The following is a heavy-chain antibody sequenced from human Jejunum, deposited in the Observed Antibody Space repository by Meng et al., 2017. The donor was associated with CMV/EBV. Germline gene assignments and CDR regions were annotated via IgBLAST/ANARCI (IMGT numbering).Heavy chain of an antibody. D-gene: IGHD3-16*01. Sequence: GYTFIDYYIFWVRQAPGQGLEWMGWINPNTGGTSYSQKFQGRVTMTRDTSISTAYMEVTRLRSDDTAVYYCARDWGACTDYFSDYWGQGTLVTVSS. V-gene: IGHV1-2*02. CDR3: ARDWGACTDYFSDY. J-gene: IGHJ4*02. CDR1: GYTFIDYY. CDR2: INPNTGGT.